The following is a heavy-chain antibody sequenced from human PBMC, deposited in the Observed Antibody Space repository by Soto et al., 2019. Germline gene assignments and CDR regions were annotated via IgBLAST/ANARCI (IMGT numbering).Heavy chain of an antibody. D-gene: IGHD3-10*01. Sequence: EVQLLESGGGLVQPRGSLRLSCAASGFTFNNYAMSWVRQAPGRGLEWVSGISGSGGGTYNADSVKGRFTISRDNSRNTLYLEMNSLRAEDTAVYYCAKSRGSGTYNNPFDAFDLWGQGTMVTVSS. J-gene: IGHJ3*01. CDR1: GFTFNNYA. CDR2: ISGSGGGT. V-gene: IGHV3-23*01. CDR3: AKSRGSGTYNNPFDAFDL.